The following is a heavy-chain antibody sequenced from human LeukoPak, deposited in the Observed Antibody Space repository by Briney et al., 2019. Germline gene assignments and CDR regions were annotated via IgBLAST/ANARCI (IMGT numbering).Heavy chain of an antibody. CDR2: VSNSGSSV. CDR1: GFTFSSYE. Sequence: GGSLRLSCAASGFTFSSYEMNWVRQAPGKGLEWVSFVSNSGSSVYYADSVKGRFTISRDNAKNSLYLQMNSLRAEDTAVYYCARDWVVAGGDYMDVWGKGTTVTISS. J-gene: IGHJ6*03. V-gene: IGHV3-48*03. D-gene: IGHD2-15*01. CDR3: ARDWVVAGGDYMDV.